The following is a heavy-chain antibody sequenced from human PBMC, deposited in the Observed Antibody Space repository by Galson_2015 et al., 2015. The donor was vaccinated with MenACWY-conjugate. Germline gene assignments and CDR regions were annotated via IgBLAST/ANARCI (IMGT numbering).Heavy chain of an antibody. Sequence: SLRLSCAASGFTFSSYVMHWVRQAPGKGLEWVAVISEDGNNKNYADSVKGRFTISRDNSKNTLYLQMNTLRAEDTAVYYCAREGNDDDFWSTYYYYFDYWGQGTLVTVSS. D-gene: IGHD3-3*01. V-gene: IGHV3-30-3*01. CDR2: ISEDGNNK. J-gene: IGHJ4*02. CDR3: AREGNDDDFWSTYYYYFDY. CDR1: GFTFSSYV.